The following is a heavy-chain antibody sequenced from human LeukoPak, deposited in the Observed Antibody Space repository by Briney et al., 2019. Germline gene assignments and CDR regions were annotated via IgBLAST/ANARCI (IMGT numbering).Heavy chain of an antibody. CDR1: GFTFSTSG. CDR2: IRYDGSNK. Sequence: GGSLRLSCAASGFTFSTSGMHWVRQAPGSGLEWVSFIRYDGSNKYYADSVKGRFTISRDNSKNTLYLQMNSLRAEDTAVYYCAKGFGGGATDVVYYWGRGNLVTVSS. V-gene: IGHV3-30*02. J-gene: IGHJ4*02. D-gene: IGHD1-26*01. CDR3: AKGFGGGATDVVYY.